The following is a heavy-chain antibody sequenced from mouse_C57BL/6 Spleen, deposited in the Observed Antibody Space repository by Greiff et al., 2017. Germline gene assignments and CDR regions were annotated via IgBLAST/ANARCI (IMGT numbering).Heavy chain of an antibody. J-gene: IGHJ3*01. CDR3: ARHGAEAAWFGY. Sequence: QVQLQQSGPELVKPGASVKISCKASGYAFSSSCMNWVKQRPGKGLEWIGRIYPGDGDTKYYGKFKGKATLTADKSSSTAYMHLSSLTSEDSAVYFCARHGAEAAWFGYWGQGTLVTVSA. CDR1: GYAFSSSC. CDR2: IYPGDGDT. V-gene: IGHV1-82*01.